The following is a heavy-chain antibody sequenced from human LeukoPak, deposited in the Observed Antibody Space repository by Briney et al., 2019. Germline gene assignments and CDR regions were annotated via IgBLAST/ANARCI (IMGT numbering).Heavy chain of an antibody. CDR3: ARGGRQWLFPFDY. CDR1: GGTFSSYA. CDR2: IIPIFGTA. D-gene: IGHD6-19*01. V-gene: IGHV1-69*01. Sequence: SSVNVSCKASGGTFSSYAISWVRQAPGQGLEWMGGIIPIFGTANYAQKFQGRVTITADESTSTAYMELSSLRSEDTAVYYCARGGRQWLFPFDYWGQGTLVTVSS. J-gene: IGHJ4*02.